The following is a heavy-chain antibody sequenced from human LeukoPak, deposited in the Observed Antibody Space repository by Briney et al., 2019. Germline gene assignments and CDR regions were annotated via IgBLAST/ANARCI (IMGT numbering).Heavy chain of an antibody. CDR2: ISSSSSTI. CDR3: TLVGSYDTLTGFRFPPYFYGMDV. V-gene: IGHV3-48*01. J-gene: IGHJ6*02. CDR1: GFTFSSYT. Sequence: PGGSLRLSCAASGFTFSSYTMNWVRQAPGKGLEWVSYISSSSSTIFYADSVKGRFTISRDNAKNSLYLQMNSLRAEDTAVYFCTLVGSYDTLTGFRFPPYFYGMDVWGQGTTVTVSS. D-gene: IGHD3-9*01.